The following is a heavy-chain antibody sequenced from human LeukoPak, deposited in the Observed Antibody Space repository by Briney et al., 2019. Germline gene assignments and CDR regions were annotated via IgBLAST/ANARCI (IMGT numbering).Heavy chain of an antibody. J-gene: IGHJ4*02. CDR1: GDSVSSNNSA. D-gene: IGHD6-13*01. Sequence: SQTLSLTCAISGDSVSSNNSAWNWIRQSSSRGFEWLGRTYYRSKWYNDYAVSVESRITINPDTSKNQISLQLNSVTPEDTAVYYCARERWYLDYWGQGTLVTVSS. CDR3: ARERWYLDY. V-gene: IGHV6-1*01. CDR2: TYYRSKWYN.